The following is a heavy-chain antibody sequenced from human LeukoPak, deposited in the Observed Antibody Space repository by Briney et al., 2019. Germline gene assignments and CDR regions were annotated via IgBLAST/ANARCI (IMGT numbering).Heavy chain of an antibody. J-gene: IGHJ6*03. CDR1: GFTVSSNY. CDR2: IYSGGST. Sequence: GGSLRLSCAASGFTVSSNYGSWVRQAPGKGLEWVSVIYSGGSTYYADSVKGRFTISRDNSKNTLYLQMNSLRAEDTAVYYCASGSGSYRTPYYYMDVWGTGTTVTVSS. CDR3: ASGSGSYRTPYYYMDV. D-gene: IGHD3-10*01. V-gene: IGHV3-53*01.